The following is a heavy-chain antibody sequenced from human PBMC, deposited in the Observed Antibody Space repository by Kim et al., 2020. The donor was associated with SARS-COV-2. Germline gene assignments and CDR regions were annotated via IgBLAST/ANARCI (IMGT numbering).Heavy chain of an antibody. CDR1: GFSFSTYW. V-gene: IGHV3-7*01. Sequence: GGSLRLSCAASGFSFSTYWMTWVRQAPGKGLEWVANIKEDGSEKYYVDSVKGRFTISRDNAKNSPYLHMNSLRAEDTAVYSCARHRIAYLGQGTLVTVSS. CDR2: IKEDGSEK. J-gene: IGHJ4*02. CDR3: ARHRIAY.